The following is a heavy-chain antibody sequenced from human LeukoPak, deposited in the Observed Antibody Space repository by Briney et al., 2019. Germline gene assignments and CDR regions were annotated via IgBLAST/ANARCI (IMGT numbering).Heavy chain of an antibody. CDR2: ITGNGANT. V-gene: IGHV3-23*01. D-gene: IGHD3-10*01. CDR1: GFTFSSYA. CDR3: ARDRSGSYPNWFDP. Sequence: PGGSLRLSCAASGFTFSSYAMSWVRQAPGKGLEWVSAITGNGANTFYADSVKGRFTISRDNSKNTMYLQMNSLRAEDTALYYCARDRSGSYPNWFDPWGQGTLVTVSS. J-gene: IGHJ5*02.